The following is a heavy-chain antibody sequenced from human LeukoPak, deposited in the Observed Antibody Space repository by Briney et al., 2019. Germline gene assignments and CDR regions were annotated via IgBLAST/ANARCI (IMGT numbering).Heavy chain of an antibody. CDR2: IYYSGCT. CDR1: GGSISSSSYY. J-gene: IGHJ4*02. D-gene: IGHD1-7*01. CDR3: ARARAYNWNYDY. V-gene: IGHV4-39*07. Sequence: SETLSLTCTVSGGSISSSSYYWGWIRQPPGKGLEWIGSIYYSGCTYYDPSLKSRVTISVDTSKNQFSLKLSSVTAADTAVYYCARARAYNWNYDYWGQGTLVTVSS.